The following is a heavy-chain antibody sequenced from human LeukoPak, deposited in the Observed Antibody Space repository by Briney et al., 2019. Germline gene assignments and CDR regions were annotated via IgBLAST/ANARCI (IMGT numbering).Heavy chain of an antibody. V-gene: IGHV1-2*04. Sequence: ASVKVSCKASGYTFTGYYMHWVRQAPGQGLEWMGWINPNSGGTNYAQKFQGWVTMTRDTSISTAYMELSRLRSDDTAVYYCARANYDFWSGYYFSVGPYYYYMDVWGKGTTVTVSS. CDR3: ARANYDFWSGYYFSVGPYYYYMDV. J-gene: IGHJ6*03. D-gene: IGHD3-3*01. CDR1: GYTFTGYY. CDR2: INPNSGGT.